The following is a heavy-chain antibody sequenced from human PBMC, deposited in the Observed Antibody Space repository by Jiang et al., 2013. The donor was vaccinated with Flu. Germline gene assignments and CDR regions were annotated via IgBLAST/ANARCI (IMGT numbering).Heavy chain of an antibody. CDR1: VSSKSAA. Sequence: VSSKSAAWNWIRQSPSRGLEWLGRTYYRSKWYTDYVVSVKSRITINPDTSKNQFSLQLNSVTPEDTAVYYCARAVAATFDYWGQGTLVTVSS. D-gene: IGHD6-19*01. CDR2: TYYRSKWYT. CDR3: ARAVAATFDY. J-gene: IGHJ4*02. V-gene: IGHV6-1*01.